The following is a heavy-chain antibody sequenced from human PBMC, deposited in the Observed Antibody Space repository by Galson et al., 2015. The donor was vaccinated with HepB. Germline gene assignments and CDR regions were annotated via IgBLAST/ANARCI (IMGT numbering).Heavy chain of an antibody. D-gene: IGHD2-21*02. CDR2: SDLEDGET. CDR3: VTDVKIKVTAFDFNFYGMDV. J-gene: IGHJ6*02. V-gene: IGHV1-24*01. Sequence: SVKVSCKVSGYTLTELSIHWVRQSPGKGLEWMGASDLEDGETFFAQKFRGRVTMTEDTSTDTAYMELSSLTSADTAVYFCVTDVKIKVTAFDFNFYGMDVWGQGTTITVSS. CDR1: GYTLTELS.